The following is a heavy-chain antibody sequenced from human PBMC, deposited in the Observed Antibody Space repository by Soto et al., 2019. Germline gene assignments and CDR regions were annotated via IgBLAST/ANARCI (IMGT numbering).Heavy chain of an antibody. CDR1: GFTFGTYW. V-gene: IGHV3-7*03. Sequence: EVQLVESGGGLVQPGGSLRLSCAASGFTFGTYWMTWVRQAPGKGLEWVANIIKDGSEKSYVDSVKGRFTISRDNAKNSLYLEMNSLRVEHTAVYYCARDWGGLGYWGQGTLVTVSS. CDR2: IIKDGSEK. J-gene: IGHJ4*02. CDR3: ARDWGGLGY. D-gene: IGHD3-10*01.